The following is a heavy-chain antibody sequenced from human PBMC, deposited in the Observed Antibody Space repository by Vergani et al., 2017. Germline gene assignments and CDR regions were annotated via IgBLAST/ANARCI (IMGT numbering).Heavy chain of an antibody. CDR2: IRYDGGNK. Sequence: QVKLVESGGGVVQPGGSLRLPCAASGSTFSGYGMHWVRQAPGKGLAWGAFIRYDGGNKDYADSVKCRFTISRDNSKNTLYLPMNSLRAEDTAVYYCASSVSNGEDYFNFWGQGTLVSVSA. CDR1: GSTFSGYG. D-gene: IGHD1-26*01. J-gene: IGHJ4*02. CDR3: ASSVSNGEDYFNF. V-gene: IGHV3-30*02.